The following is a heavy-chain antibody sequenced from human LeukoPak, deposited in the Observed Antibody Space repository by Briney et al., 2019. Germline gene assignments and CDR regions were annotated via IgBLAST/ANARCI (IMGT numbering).Heavy chain of an antibody. CDR3: VRDLSPAYGGHYYDAFDF. Sequence: GGSLRLSCAASGFTFTTYWIAGVRQAPGKGLEWVANIKRDGSVKYYVDSVKERFTISRDNAKNSLYLQMHSLRAEDTALYYCVRDLSPAYGGHYYDAFDFWGQGTMVTVSS. V-gene: IGHV3-7*01. CDR2: IKRDGSVK. D-gene: IGHD4-23*01. CDR1: GFTFTTYW. J-gene: IGHJ3*01.